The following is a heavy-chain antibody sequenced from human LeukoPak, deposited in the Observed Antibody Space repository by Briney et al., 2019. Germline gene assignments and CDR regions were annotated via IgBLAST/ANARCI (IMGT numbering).Heavy chain of an antibody. CDR3: ANAGIAVAGTFDY. CDR1: GFSFSDYY. V-gene: IGHV3-23*01. CDR2: ISGSGGST. D-gene: IGHD6-19*01. J-gene: IGHJ4*02. Sequence: GGSLRLSCAASGFSFSDYYMTWIRQAPGKGLEWVSAISGSGGSTYYADSVKGRFTISRDNSKNTLYLQMNSLRAEDTAVYYCANAGIAVAGTFDYWGQGTLVTVSS.